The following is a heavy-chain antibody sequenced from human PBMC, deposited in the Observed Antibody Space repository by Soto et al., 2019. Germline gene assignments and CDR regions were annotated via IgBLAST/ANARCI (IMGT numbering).Heavy chain of an antibody. V-gene: IGHV1-18*01. CDR2: ISTDNGNT. CDR3: ARDVPDTSLFFYSYGMDV. Sequence: QVHLVQSGAEVRKPGASVKVSCKASGYSFTSYGISWVLQAPGQGLEWMGWISTDNGNTNYAHNLQGRVSMTIDPSTSTAYMELWSLGSDDTAVYYCARDVPDTSLFFYSYGMDVWGQGTTVTVSS. D-gene: IGHD2-21*01. CDR1: GYSFTSYG. J-gene: IGHJ6*02.